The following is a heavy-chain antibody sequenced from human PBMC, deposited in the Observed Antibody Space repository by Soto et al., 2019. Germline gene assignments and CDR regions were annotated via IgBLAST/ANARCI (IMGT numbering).Heavy chain of an antibody. CDR3: AITYSGYDSPPFYYYYYYGMDV. V-gene: IGHV3-30*03. J-gene: IGHJ6*02. CDR2: ISYDGSNK. CDR1: GFTFSSYG. D-gene: IGHD5-12*01. Sequence: PGGSLRLSCAASGFTFSSYGMHWVRQAPGKGLEWVAVISYDGSNKYYADSVKGRFTISRDNSKNTLYLQMNSLRAEDTAVYYCAITYSGYDSPPFYYYYYYGMDVWGQGTTVTVSS.